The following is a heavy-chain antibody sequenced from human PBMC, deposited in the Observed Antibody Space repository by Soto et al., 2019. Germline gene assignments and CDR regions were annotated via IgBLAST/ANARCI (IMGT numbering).Heavy chain of an antibody. CDR1: GGSISSSSYY. CDR3: ARSISGGSHPNWFDP. Sequence: PSETLSLTCTVSGGSISSSSYYWGWIRQPPGKGLEWIGSIYYSGSTYYNPSLKSRVTISVDTSKNQFSLKLSSVTAADTAVYYCARSISGGSHPNWFDPWGQGTLVTVSS. J-gene: IGHJ5*02. CDR2: IYYSGST. D-gene: IGHD2-15*01. V-gene: IGHV4-39*01.